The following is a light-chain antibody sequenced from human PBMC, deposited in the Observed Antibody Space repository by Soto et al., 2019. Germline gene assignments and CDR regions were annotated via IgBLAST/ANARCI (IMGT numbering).Light chain of an antibody. CDR3: QAWDSSTVV. CDR2: QDI. CDR1: KLGDKY. V-gene: IGLV3-1*01. Sequence: SYELTQPPSVSVSPGQTASITCSGDKLGDKYACWYQQKPGQSPVLIIYQDIKRPSGITERFSGSNSGNTATLTINGTQAMDEADYYCQAWDSSTVVFGGGTKLTVL. J-gene: IGLJ2*01.